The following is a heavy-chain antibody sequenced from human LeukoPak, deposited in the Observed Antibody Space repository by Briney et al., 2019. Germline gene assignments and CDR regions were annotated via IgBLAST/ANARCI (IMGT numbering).Heavy chain of an antibody. J-gene: IGHJ4*02. CDR2: ISAYNGNT. CDR3: ARDMRLLYSPVTLFDY. V-gene: IGHV1-18*01. CDR1: GYTITSYG. Sequence: GASVLVSCKASGYTITSYGISWVRQASEQGLEWMGWISAYNGNTNYAQKLQGRVTMTTDTSTSTAYMELRSPRSDDTAVYYCARDMRLLYSPVTLFDYWGQGTLVTVSS. D-gene: IGHD2-2*02.